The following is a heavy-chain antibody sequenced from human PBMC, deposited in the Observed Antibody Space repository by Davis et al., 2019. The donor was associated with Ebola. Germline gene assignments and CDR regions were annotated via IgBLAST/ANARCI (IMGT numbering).Heavy chain of an antibody. D-gene: IGHD2-2*01. CDR1: GGSISSGGSY. Sequence: SETLSLTCTVSGGSISSGGSYWSWIRQPPGKGLEWIGEINHSGSTNYNPSLKSRVTISVDKSKNQFSLKLSSVTAADTAVYYCVRGGYCSSTSCYGYYYYGMDVWGQGTTVTVSS. V-gene: IGHV4-39*07. J-gene: IGHJ6*02. CDR2: INHSGST. CDR3: VRGGYCSSTSCYGYYYYGMDV.